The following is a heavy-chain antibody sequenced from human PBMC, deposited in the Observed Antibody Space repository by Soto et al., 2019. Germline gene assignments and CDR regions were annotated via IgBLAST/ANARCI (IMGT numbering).Heavy chain of an antibody. Sequence: EVQLVESGGGLVKPGRSLRLSCAASGFTFSSYSMNWVRQAPGKGLEWVSSISSGSGYIYYADSVKGRFTISRDNTKNSLYLQMNSLRAEDTAVYYCAKVMAVAGPYYFDYWGQGTLVTVSS. V-gene: IGHV3-21*01. J-gene: IGHJ4*02. CDR3: AKVMAVAGPYYFDY. D-gene: IGHD6-19*01. CDR2: ISSGSGYI. CDR1: GFTFSSYS.